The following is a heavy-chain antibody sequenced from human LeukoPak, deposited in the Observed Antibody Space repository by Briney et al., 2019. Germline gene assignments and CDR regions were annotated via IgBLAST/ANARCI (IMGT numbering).Heavy chain of an antibody. CDR1: SYSISSGYY. CDR3: ARRGDGYNPDY. Sequence: SETLSLTCAVSSYSISSGYYWGWIRQPPGKGLEWIGNIYHSGYTFYNPSLESRVTISVDTSKNQFSLKLTSVIAADTAVYYCARRGDGYNPDYWGQGTLVTVSS. V-gene: IGHV4-38-2*01. J-gene: IGHJ4*02. D-gene: IGHD5-24*01. CDR2: IYHSGYT.